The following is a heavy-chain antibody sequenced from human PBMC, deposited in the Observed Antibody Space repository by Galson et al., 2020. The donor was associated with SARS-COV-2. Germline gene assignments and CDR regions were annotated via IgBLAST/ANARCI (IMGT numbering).Heavy chain of an antibody. CDR2: ISYDGSNK. CDR1: GFTFSSYG. V-gene: IGHV3-30*18. D-gene: IGHD3-10*01. Sequence: QLGESLQISCAASGFTFSSYGMHWVRQAPGKGLEWVALISYDGSNKYYADSVKGRFTISRDNSKNTLYLQMNSLRAEDTAVYYCAKGGWFGDLLRLDYWGQGTLVTVSS. CDR3: AKGGWFGDLLRLDY. J-gene: IGHJ4*02.